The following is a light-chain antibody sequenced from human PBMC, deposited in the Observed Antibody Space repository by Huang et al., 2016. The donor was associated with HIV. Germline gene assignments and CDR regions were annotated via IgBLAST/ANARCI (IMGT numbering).Light chain of an antibody. V-gene: IGKV3-11*01. CDR3: QQRRNWPIT. J-gene: IGKJ5*01. CDR1: RSVNYN. CDR2: DAS. Sequence: EIVLTQSPATLSLSPGERATLSCRASRSVNYNLAWYQQKPGQAPRLLIYDASNMATGIPARFSGSGSGADFTLTISSLEPEDFAIYYCQQRRNWPITFGQGTRLEI.